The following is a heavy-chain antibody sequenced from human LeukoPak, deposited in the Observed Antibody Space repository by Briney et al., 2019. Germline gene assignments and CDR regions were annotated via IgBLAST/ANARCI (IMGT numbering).Heavy chain of an antibody. D-gene: IGHD3-3*01. V-gene: IGHV3-7*01. CDR1: GFTFSSYW. Sequence: QTGGSLRLSCAASGFTFSSYWMSWVRQAPGKGLEWVANIKQDGSEKYYVDSVKGRFTISRDNAKNSLYLQMNSLRAEDTAVYYCARYDFWSGYSEPFDYWGQGTLVTVSS. J-gene: IGHJ4*02. CDR3: ARYDFWSGYSEPFDY. CDR2: IKQDGSEK.